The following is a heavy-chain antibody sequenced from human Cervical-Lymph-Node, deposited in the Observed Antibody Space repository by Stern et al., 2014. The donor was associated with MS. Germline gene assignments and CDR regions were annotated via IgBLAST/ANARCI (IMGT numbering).Heavy chain of an antibody. J-gene: IGHJ5*02. CDR3: AHRTTVTRGFDP. CDR2: IIPIFGTA. D-gene: IGHD4-17*01. CDR1: GGSFSSYA. Sequence: QVQLVQSGPAVVKPGSSVKVSCKASGGSFSSYAISWVRLAPGQGLERMGGIIPIFGTANYAQKFQGRVTITAEESTSTAYMELSSLRSEDTAVYYCAHRTTVTRGFDPWGQGTLVTVSS. V-gene: IGHV1-69*01.